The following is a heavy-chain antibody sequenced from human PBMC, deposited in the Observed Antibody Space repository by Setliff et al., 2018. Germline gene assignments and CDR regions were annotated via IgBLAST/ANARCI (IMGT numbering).Heavy chain of an antibody. V-gene: IGHV4-34*01. D-gene: IGHD6-6*01. CDR1: GESFDNHY. J-gene: IGHJ4*02. Sequence: PSETLSLTCAVYGESFDNHYWTWIRQPPGERLEWIGEINHRGFTDYKPSLKSRLTMSVDTSRNQFSLNLGSVTAADTGVYYCARGRIAERPEAIDYWGQGNPVTVSS. CDR3: ARGRIAERPEAIDY. CDR2: INHRGFT.